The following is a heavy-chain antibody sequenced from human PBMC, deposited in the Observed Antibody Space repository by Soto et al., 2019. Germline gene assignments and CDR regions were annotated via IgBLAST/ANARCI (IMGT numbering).Heavy chain of an antibody. Sequence: QVQLQESGPGLVKPSETLSLTCTVSGGSISSYYWSWIRQPPGKGLEWIGYIYYSGSTNYNPSLQNRLTIAADPSKHPFSLKLSSVPAADTAVYYCARQGTYCGGDCYSGFRYFDLWGRGTLVTVSS. CDR3: ARQGTYCGGDCYSGFRYFDL. V-gene: IGHV4-59*08. D-gene: IGHD2-21*02. CDR1: GGSISSYY. J-gene: IGHJ2*01. CDR2: IYYSGST.